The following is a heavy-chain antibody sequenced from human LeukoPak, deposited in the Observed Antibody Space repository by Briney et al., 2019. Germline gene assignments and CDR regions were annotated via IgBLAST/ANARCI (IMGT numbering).Heavy chain of an antibody. Sequence: PGRSLRLSCAASGFTFSSYGMHWVRQAPGKGLEWAAVISYDGSNKYYADSVKGRFTISRDNSKNTLYLQMNSLRAEDTAVYYCAKDPDRYSSSWYYFDYWGQGTLVTVSS. J-gene: IGHJ4*02. CDR2: ISYDGSNK. D-gene: IGHD6-13*01. CDR3: AKDPDRYSSSWYYFDY. CDR1: GFTFSSYG. V-gene: IGHV3-30*18.